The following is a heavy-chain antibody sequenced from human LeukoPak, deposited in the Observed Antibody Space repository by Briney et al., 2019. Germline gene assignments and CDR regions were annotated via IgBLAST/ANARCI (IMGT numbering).Heavy chain of an antibody. CDR1: GYTFTNND. D-gene: IGHD1-1*01. CDR3: ARHFGTGDNFDY. V-gene: IGHV1-8*01. CDR2: MHPNSDDT. Sequence: ASVKVSGKASGYTFTNNDIHWVRQATGQGLEWMGWMHPNSDDTGYAQKFQGRVTMTRNTSISTAYMELSSLRPEDTAVYYCARHFGTGDNFDYWGQGTLLIVSS. J-gene: IGHJ4*02.